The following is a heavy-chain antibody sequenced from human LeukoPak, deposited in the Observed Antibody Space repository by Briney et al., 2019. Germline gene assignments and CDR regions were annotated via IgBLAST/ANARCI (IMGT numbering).Heavy chain of an antibody. D-gene: IGHD6-25*01. Sequence: TSETLSLTCTVSGDSFNSRNYYWGRIRQPPGKGLEWIGSLYFTGSTYYNPSLKSRVTISLETAKNQFSLKMISVTGADTAVYYCARSLQDIWSGYEAPRRPFDQWGRGTLVTVTS. CDR1: GDSFNSRNYY. V-gene: IGHV4-39*01. CDR3: ARSLQDIWSGYEAPRRPFDQ. J-gene: IGHJ4*02. CDR2: LYFTGST.